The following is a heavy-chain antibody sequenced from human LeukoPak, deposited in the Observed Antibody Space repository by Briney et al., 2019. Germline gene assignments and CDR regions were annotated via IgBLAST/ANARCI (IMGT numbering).Heavy chain of an antibody. J-gene: IGHJ3*02. CDR3: AREERYRGGFDI. D-gene: IGHD3-16*02. CDR1: GGSISSSY. Sequence: SETLSLTCSVSGGSISSSYWNWIRQPPGKGLEWIGYIYNSGSTNYNPSLKSRVTISVDTSKNQFSLKLSSVTAADTAVYYCAREERYRGGFDIWGQGTRSPSLQ. V-gene: IGHV4-4*08. CDR2: IYNSGST.